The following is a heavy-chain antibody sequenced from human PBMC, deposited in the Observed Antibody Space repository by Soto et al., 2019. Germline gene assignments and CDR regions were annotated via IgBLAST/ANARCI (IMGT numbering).Heavy chain of an antibody. Sequence: EVQLLESGGGLVQPGGSLRLSCAASGFTFSSYAMSWVRQAPGKGLEWVSAISGSGGSTYYADSVKGRFTISRDNSKNTLYLQMNSRRAEDTAVYYCAKDGSRIAVAGRGYYFDYWGQGTLVTVSS. D-gene: IGHD6-19*01. J-gene: IGHJ4*02. CDR2: ISGSGGST. V-gene: IGHV3-23*01. CDR1: GFTFSSYA. CDR3: AKDGSRIAVAGRGYYFDY.